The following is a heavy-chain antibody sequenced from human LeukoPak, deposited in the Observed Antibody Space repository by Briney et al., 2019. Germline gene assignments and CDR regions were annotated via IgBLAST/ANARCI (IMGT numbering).Heavy chain of an antibody. CDR1: GYTLTQLA. J-gene: IGHJ4*02. Sequence: ASVKVSCKVSGYTLTQLAIHWVRQAHGKGLEWMGGFDPEGGETVYEQKFQDRVTMTEDTSTDTASMELTSLASEDTAVYYCATQARGYFYYWGQGTLVTVSS. V-gene: IGHV1-24*01. CDR2: FDPEGGET. CDR3: ATQARGYFYY.